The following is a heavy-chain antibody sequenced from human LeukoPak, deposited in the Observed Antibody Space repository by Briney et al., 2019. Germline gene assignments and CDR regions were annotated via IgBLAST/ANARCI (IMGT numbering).Heavy chain of an antibody. V-gene: IGHV3-23*01. D-gene: IGHD4-17*01. CDR1: GLTFSNYA. CDR2: ISDSGGST. Sequence: GGSLRLSCAASGLTFSNYAMSWVRQAPGQGLEWLSAISDSGGSTYYADSVKGRFTISRDNSKNTLYLQMSSLRVEDTAVYYCAARRDGFDIWGQGTMVTVSS. J-gene: IGHJ3*02. CDR3: AARRDGFDI.